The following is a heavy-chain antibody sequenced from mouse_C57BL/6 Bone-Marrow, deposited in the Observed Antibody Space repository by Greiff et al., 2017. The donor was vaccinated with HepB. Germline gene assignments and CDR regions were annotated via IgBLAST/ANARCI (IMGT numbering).Heavy chain of an antibody. CDR1: GYTFTSYG. Sequence: QVQLKQSGAELARPGASVKLSCKASGYTFTSYGISWVKQRTGQGLEWIGEIYPRSGNTYYNEKFKGKATLTADKSSSTAYMELRSLTSEDSAVYFCARSLYYYGSSSFGYWGQGTTLTVSS. V-gene: IGHV1-81*01. D-gene: IGHD1-1*01. CDR3: ARSLYYYGSSSFGY. CDR2: IYPRSGNT. J-gene: IGHJ2*01.